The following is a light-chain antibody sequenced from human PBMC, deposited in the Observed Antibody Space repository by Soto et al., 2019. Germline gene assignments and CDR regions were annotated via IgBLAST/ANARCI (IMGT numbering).Light chain of an antibody. V-gene: IGKV1-39*01. CDR3: QQSYSTPWT. CDR2: AAS. CDR1: QSISNY. J-gene: IGKJ1*01. Sequence: DIQMTQSPSSLSASVGDRVTIPCRASQSISNYLSWYQQIPGKAPKLLIYAASTLRSGVSSRFSGSGSGTDFTLTISSLQPEDFATYYCQQSYSTPWTFGKGTKVEIK.